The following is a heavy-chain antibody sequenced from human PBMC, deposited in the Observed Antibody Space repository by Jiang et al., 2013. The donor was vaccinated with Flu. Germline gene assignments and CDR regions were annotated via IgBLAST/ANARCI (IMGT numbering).Heavy chain of an antibody. CDR2: TYYRSKWYN. CDR3: ARDHVPYYRARYGMDV. Sequence: NSAAWNWIRQSPSRGLEWLGRTYYRSKWYNDYAVSVKSRITINPDTSKNQFSLQLNSVTPEDTAVYYCARDHVPYYRARYGMDVWGQGTTVTVSS. V-gene: IGHV6-1*01. J-gene: IGHJ6*02. D-gene: IGHD3-10*01. CDR1: NSAA.